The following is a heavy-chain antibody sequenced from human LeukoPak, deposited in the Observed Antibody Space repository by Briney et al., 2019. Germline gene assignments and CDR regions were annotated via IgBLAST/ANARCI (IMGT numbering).Heavy chain of an antibody. V-gene: IGHV3-21*01. D-gene: IGHD3-10*01. Sequence: GGSLRLSCAASGFTFSSYSMNWVRQAPGKGLEWVSSISSSSSYIYYADSVKGRSTISRDNAKNSLYLQMNSLRAEDTAVYYCARDRGYYGSGRQNHYYYMDVWGKGTTVTVSS. J-gene: IGHJ6*03. CDR3: ARDRGYYGSGRQNHYYYMDV. CDR2: ISSSSSYI. CDR1: GFTFSSYS.